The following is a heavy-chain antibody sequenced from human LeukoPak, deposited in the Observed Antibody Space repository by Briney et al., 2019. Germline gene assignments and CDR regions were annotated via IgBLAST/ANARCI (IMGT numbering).Heavy chain of an antibody. J-gene: IGHJ4*02. CDR1: GFTFSNYA. Sequence: GGSLRLSCAASGFTFSNYAMSWVRQAPGKGLEWVSAISGSGGSTYYADSVKGRFTISRDNSRNTLYLQMNSLRAEDTAVYYCAGATYYYDSSGYPPPIYWGQGTLVTVSS. V-gene: IGHV3-23*01. D-gene: IGHD3-22*01. CDR3: AGATYYYDSSGYPPPIY. CDR2: ISGSGGST.